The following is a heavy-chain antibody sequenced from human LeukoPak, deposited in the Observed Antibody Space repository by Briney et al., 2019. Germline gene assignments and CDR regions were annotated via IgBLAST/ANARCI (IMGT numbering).Heavy chain of an antibody. D-gene: IGHD4-17*01. CDR2: INQDGSQK. CDR3: ARDWFDGDYDRFDY. Sequence: PGGSLRLSCAVSGFTFSGYWMSWFRQAPGKGLEWVANINQDGSQKFSVDSVKGRFTISRDNAKNSLSLQMNSLRVEDTAVYYCARDWFDGDYDRFDYWGRGTLVTVSS. V-gene: IGHV3-7*03. CDR1: GFTFSGYW. J-gene: IGHJ4*02.